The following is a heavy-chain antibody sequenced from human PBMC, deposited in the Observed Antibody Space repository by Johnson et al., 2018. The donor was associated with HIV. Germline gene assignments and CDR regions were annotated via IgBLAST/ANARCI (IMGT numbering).Heavy chain of an antibody. CDR3: ARDRGGITGTQSAFDI. Sequence: VQLVESGGGVVRPGGSLRLSCAASGFTLDEYDMSWVRQVPGKGLEWVSSFSRSGGTTAYAASVRGRFTISRDNAKNSLYLQMNSLRDEETAVYYCARDRGGITGTQSAFDIWGQGTMVTVSS. CDR1: GFTLDEYD. J-gene: IGHJ3*02. CDR2: FSRSGGTT. D-gene: IGHD1-20*01. V-gene: IGHV3-20*04.